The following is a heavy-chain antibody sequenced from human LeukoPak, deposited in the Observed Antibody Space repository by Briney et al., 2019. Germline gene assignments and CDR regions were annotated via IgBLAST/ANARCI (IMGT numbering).Heavy chain of an antibody. CDR3: ARGLGYCSSTSCYPLRY. V-gene: IGHV3-33*01. J-gene: IGHJ4*02. CDR1: GFKFGIYG. CDR2: MWDDGTNE. D-gene: IGHD2-2*01. Sequence: GGSLRLSCAASGFKFGIYGMHWVRQAPGKGLEWVAVMWDDGTNENYVDSVKGRFTISRDNSKNTLYLQMNSLRAEDTAVYYCARGLGYCSSTSCYPLRYWGQGTLVTVSS.